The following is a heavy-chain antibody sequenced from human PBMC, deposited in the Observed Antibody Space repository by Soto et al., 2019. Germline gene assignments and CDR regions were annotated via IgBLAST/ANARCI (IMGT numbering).Heavy chain of an antibody. CDR3: ARVRYMPAAGRGAVLGCFDL. CDR1: GFTFDDFA. J-gene: IGHJ2*01. CDR2: LNWNGDTT. Sequence: GGSLRLSCAGSGFTFDDFAMTWVRQAPGKGLEWVSGLNWNGDTTGFADSVKGRFTISRDNAKNSLYLQMSSLRVEDTAFYHCARVRYMPAAGRGAVLGCFDLWGRGTLVTVSS. D-gene: IGHD6-13*01. V-gene: IGHV3-20*01.